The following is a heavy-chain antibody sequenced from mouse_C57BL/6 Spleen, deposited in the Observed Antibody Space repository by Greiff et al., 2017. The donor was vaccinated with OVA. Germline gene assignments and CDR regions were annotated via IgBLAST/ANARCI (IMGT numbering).Heavy chain of an antibody. V-gene: IGHV1-69*01. Sequence: QVQLQQPGAELVMPGASVKLSCKASGYTFTSYWMHWVKQRPGQGLEWIGEIDPSVSYTNYNQKFKGKSTLTVDKSSSTAYMQLSSLTSEDSAVYYCARSIRPAWFAYWGQGTLVTVSA. J-gene: IGHJ3*01. CDR3: ARSIRPAWFAY. CDR1: GYTFTSYW. D-gene: IGHD2-12*01. CDR2: IDPSVSYT.